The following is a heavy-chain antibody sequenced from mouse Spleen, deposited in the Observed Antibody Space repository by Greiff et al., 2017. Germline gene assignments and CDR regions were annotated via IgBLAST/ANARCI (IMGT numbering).Heavy chain of an antibody. Sequence: EVKLVESGGGLVKPGGSLKLSCAASGFTFSSYAMSWVRQTPEKRLEWVATISSGGSYTYYPDSVKGRFTISRDNAKNTLYLQMSSLRSEDTAMYYCASTATHAMDYWGQGTSVTVSS. J-gene: IGHJ4*01. D-gene: IGHD1-2*01. CDR1: GFTFSSYA. V-gene: IGHV5-9-1*01. CDR3: ASTATHAMDY. CDR2: ISSGGSYT.